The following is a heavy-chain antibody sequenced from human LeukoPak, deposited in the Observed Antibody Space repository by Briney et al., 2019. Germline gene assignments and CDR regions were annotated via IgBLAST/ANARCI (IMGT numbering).Heavy chain of an antibody. CDR3: ARSIVVVPAAMLDYGMDV. CDR2: ISSNGGST. CDR1: GFTFSSYA. V-gene: IGHV3-64*04. J-gene: IGHJ6*02. D-gene: IGHD2-2*01. Sequence: PGGSLRLSCSASGFTFSSYAMHWVRQAPGKGLEYVSAISSNGGSTYYADSVKGRFTISRDNSKNTLYLQMNSLRAEDTAVYYCARSIVVVPAAMLDYGMDVWGQGTTVTVSS.